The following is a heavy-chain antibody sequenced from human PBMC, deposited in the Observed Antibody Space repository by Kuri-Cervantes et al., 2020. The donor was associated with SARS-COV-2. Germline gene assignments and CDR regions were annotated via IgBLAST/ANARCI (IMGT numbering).Heavy chain of an antibody. CDR3: ARRYYDFWSGYYIYWFDP. CDR1: GYTLTELS. CDR2: FDPEDGET. D-gene: IGHD3-3*01. J-gene: IGHJ5*02. V-gene: IGHV1-24*01. Sequence: ASVKVSCKVSGYTLTELSMHWVRQAPGKGLEWMGGFDPEDGETIYAQKFQGRVTMTEDTSTDTAYMELSRLRSDDTAVYYCARRYYDFWSGYYIYWFDPWGQGTLVTVSS.